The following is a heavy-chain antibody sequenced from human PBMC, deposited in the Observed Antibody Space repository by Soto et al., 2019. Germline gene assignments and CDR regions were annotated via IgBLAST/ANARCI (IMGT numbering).Heavy chain of an antibody. Sequence: QLQLQESGPGLVKPSETLSLTCTVSVGSIRSSSYYWGWIRQPPGKGLEWIGSIYYSGSTYYNPSLKSRFTISVDTSKNPFSLKRSSVTAADTAVYYCAKGGSCSYSNAFDIWRQGTRVTVSS. CDR1: VGSIRSSSYY. J-gene: IGHJ3*02. CDR3: AKGGSCSYSNAFDI. D-gene: IGHD3-10*01. CDR2: IYYSGST. V-gene: IGHV4-39*01.